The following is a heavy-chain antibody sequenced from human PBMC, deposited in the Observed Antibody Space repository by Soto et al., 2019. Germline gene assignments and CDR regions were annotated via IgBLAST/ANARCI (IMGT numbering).Heavy chain of an antibody. CDR1: GYTFTSYY. V-gene: IGHV1-46*01. CDR3: AREYYDILTGYHFVYY. D-gene: IGHD3-9*01. J-gene: IGHJ4*02. Sequence: GASVKVSCKASGYTFTSYYMHWVRQAPGQGLEWMGIINPSGGSTSYAQKFQGRVTTTRDTSTSTVYMELSSLRSEDTAVYYCAREYYDILTGYHFVYYWGQGTLVTVSS. CDR2: INPSGGST.